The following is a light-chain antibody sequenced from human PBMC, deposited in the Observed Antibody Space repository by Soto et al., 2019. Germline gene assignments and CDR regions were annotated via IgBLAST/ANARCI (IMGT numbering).Light chain of an antibody. CDR3: QQYGSSQWT. CDR1: QSVSSSY. V-gene: IGKV3-20*01. J-gene: IGKJ1*01. Sequence: EIVLTQSPGTLALSPGERATLCCMASQSVSSSYLAWYQQKPGQAPRLLIYGASSRATGIPDRFSGSGSGTDFTLTISRLEPEDFAVYYCQQYGSSQWTFGQGTKVDIK. CDR2: GAS.